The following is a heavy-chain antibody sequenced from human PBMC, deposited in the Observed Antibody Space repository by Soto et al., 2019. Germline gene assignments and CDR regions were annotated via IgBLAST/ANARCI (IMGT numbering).Heavy chain of an antibody. J-gene: IGHJ5*02. Sequence: QVQLVESGGGVVQPGKSLRLSCAASGFKFRNYAIHWVRQAPGKGVEWLAVIWFDGSKKYYADSVKGRFTISRDNSKNTVYLHMNSLTADDSGVFYCAKAHSMMILDRFDPWGHGTLVTVSS. CDR1: GFKFRNYA. CDR2: IWFDGSKK. D-gene: IGHD3-16*01. V-gene: IGHV3-33*06. CDR3: AKAHSMMILDRFDP.